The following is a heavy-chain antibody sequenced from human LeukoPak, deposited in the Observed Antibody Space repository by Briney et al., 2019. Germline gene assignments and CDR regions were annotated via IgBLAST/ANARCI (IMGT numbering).Heavy chain of an antibody. Sequence: PGGSLRLSCAASGFTFSSYAMNWVRQAPGKGLEWVSTISSSGDSTYYADSVKGRFTVSRDNSKTTLYLQMNSLRADDTAVYYCAKGGPTGSNYFDFWGQGTLVTVSS. CDR2: ISSSGDST. CDR3: AKGGPTGSNYFDF. CDR1: GFTFSSYA. J-gene: IGHJ4*02. V-gene: IGHV3-23*01. D-gene: IGHD1-26*01.